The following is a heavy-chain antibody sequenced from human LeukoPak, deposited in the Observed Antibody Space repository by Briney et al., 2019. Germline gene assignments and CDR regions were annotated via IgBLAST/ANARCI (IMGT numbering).Heavy chain of an antibody. CDR3: ARQATSLGYFYAYLDV. J-gene: IGHJ6*03. CDR1: GFTFSLPP. Sequence: GRSLTLSCAASGFTFSLPPMHWVRQAPGKGLEWEALISHDEVSTYYVDSMKGRFTISRDKSKNTLFLQMNSLRPEDTAIYYCARQATSLGYFYAYLDVWGTGTTVTVSS. CDR2: ISHDEVST. V-gene: IGHV3-30*01. D-gene: IGHD2/OR15-2a*01.